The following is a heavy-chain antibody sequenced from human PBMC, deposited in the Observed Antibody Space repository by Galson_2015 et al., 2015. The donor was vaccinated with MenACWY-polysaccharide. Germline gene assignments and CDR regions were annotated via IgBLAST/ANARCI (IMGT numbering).Heavy chain of an antibody. CDR3: AHVGGDTAMAHPDY. J-gene: IGHJ4*02. D-gene: IGHD5-18*01. Sequence: PALVKPTQTLTLTCTLSGFSLSTSGVGVGWIRQPPGKALEWLALIYWDDDKRYSPSLKSRLTITKDTSKNQVVLTMTNMDPVDTATYYCAHVGGDTAMAHPDYWGQGTLVTVSS. CDR2: IYWDDDK. CDR1: GFSLSTSGVG. V-gene: IGHV2-5*02.